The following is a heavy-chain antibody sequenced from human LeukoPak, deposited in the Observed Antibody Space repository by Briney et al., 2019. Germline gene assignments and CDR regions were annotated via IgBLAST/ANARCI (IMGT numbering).Heavy chain of an antibody. J-gene: IGHJ4*02. CDR1: GFTFSSSA. Sequence: GGSLRLSCAASGFTFSSSAMRWVRQAPGKGLEWVSTISDSGSGGSTYYADSVKGRFTTSRDNSKNTLYLQMNSLRVEDTAVYYCAKRAVAGPVDNWGQGTLVTVSS. D-gene: IGHD6-19*01. CDR2: ISDSGSGGST. CDR3: AKRAVAGPVDN. V-gene: IGHV3-23*01.